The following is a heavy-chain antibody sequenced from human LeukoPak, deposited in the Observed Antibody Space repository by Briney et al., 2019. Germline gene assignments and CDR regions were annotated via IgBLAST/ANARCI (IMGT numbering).Heavy chain of an antibody. J-gene: IGHJ1*01. CDR2: TWYDGSKE. CDR1: GFTFSSYG. Sequence: GGSLRLSCAASGFTFSSYGMHWVRQVPGKGREWVAVTWYDGSKEYYADSVKGRFTISRDNSKNTLYLQMNSLRAEDTAVYYCARDRCSGGSCDSGAEYFQHWGQGTLVTVSS. D-gene: IGHD2-15*01. CDR3: ARDRCSGGSCDSGAEYFQH. V-gene: IGHV3-33*01.